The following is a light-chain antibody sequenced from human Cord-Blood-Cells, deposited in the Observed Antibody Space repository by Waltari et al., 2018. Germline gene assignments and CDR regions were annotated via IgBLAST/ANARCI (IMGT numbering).Light chain of an antibody. J-gene: IGKJ2*01. CDR3: QQYGSSPPYT. CDR2: GAS. Sequence: IVLTQSPGTLSLSPGARATLSCRARQSVSSSYLAWYQQKPGQAPRLLIYGASSRATGIPDRFSGSGSGTDFTLTISRLEPEDFAVYYCQQYGSSPPYTFGQGTKLEIK. CDR1: QSVSSSY. V-gene: IGKV3-20*01.